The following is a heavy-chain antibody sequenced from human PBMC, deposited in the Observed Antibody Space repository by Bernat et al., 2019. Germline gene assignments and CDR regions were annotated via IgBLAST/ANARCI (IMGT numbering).Heavy chain of an antibody. D-gene: IGHD2-2*01. J-gene: IGHJ4*02. CDR3: ARGIYCISTICPYFDY. V-gene: IGHV3-20*04. Sequence: EVQLVESGGGVVRPGGSLRLFCAASGFTFDDYGMSWVRQAPGKGLGWVSGMNWNVGSTGYADSLKGRFTITRDNAKNSLYLQMNSLRAENTALYYCARGIYCISTICPYFDYWGQGTLVTVSS. CDR2: MNWNVGST. CDR1: GFTFDDYG.